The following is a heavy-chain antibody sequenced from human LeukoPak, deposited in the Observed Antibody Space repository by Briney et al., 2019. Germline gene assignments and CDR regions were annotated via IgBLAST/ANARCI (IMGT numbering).Heavy chain of an antibody. CDR2: INPSGGST. J-gene: IGHJ4*02. D-gene: IGHD1-26*01. CDR3: ARDYSSLSGSYAFDY. CDR1: GYTFTSYY. V-gene: IGHV1-46*01. Sequence: GAPVKVSCKASGYTFTSYYMHWVRQAPGQGLEWMGIINPSGGSTSYAQKFQGRVTMTRDTSTSTVYMELSSLRSEDTAVYYCARDYSSLSGSYAFDYWGQGTLVTVSS.